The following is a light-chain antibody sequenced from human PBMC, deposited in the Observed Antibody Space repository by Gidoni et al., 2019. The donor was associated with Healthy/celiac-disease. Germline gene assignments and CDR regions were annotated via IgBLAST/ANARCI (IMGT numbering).Light chain of an antibody. Sequence: SSELTQDPAVSVALGQTVRITCQGYSLRSYYASWYQQKPGQAPVLVIYGKNNRPSGIPDRFSGASSGNTAALTITGAQAEYEADYYCNSRDSSGNHYVFGTGTKVTVL. CDR2: GKN. CDR1: SLRSYY. V-gene: IGLV3-19*01. CDR3: NSRDSSGNHYV. J-gene: IGLJ1*01.